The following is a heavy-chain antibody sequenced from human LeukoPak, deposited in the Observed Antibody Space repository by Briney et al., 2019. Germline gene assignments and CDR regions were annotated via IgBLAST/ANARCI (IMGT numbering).Heavy chain of an antibody. J-gene: IGHJ4*02. D-gene: IGHD2-15*01. CDR3: AKGTPSYCSGGSCYSDYFDY. CDR2: ISGSGGST. CDR1: GFTFSSYA. V-gene: IGHV3-23*01. Sequence: PGGSLRLSCAASGFTFSSYAMCWVRQAPGKGLEWVSAISGSGGSTYYADSVKGRFTISRDNSKNTLYLQMNSLRAEDTAVYYCAKGTPSYCSGGSCYSDYFDYWGQGTLVTVSS.